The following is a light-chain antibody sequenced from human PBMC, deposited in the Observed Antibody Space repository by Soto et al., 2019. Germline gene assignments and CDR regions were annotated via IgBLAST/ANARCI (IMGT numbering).Light chain of an antibody. CDR2: EVS. V-gene: IGKV2D-29*02. Sequence: DVVMTQTPLSLSVAPGQPACISCKSSQSLLHITGETFLFWYLQKPGQSPQLLIYEVSTRVSGVPDRFSGSGSGTDFTLEICRVETDDVGIYYCMQSTQLPPTFGQGTRLEIK. CDR1: QSLLHITGETF. CDR3: MQSTQLPPT. J-gene: IGKJ5*01.